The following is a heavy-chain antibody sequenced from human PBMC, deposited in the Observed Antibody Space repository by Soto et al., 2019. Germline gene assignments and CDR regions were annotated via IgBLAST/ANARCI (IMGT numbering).Heavy chain of an antibody. CDR3: AKQGDILGVPSAIDGYYGMDV. CDR2: ISGSGGST. J-gene: IGHJ6*02. V-gene: IGHV3-23*01. D-gene: IGHD2-2*01. Sequence: GGSLRLSCAASGFTFSSYAMSWVRQAPGKGLEWVSAISGSGGSTYYADSVKGRFTISRDNSKNTLYLQMNSLRAEDTAVYYCAKQGDILGVPSAIDGYYGMDVWGQGTTVTVSS. CDR1: GFTFSSYA.